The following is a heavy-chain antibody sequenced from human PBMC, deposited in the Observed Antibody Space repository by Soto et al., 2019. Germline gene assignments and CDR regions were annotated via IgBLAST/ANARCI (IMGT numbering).Heavy chain of an antibody. CDR1: GFTFSSYG. V-gene: IGHV3-33*01. CDR2: IWYDGSNK. D-gene: IGHD1-26*01. CDR3: ARDLGVGATPGLDY. Sequence: QVQLVESGGGVVQPGRSLRLSCAASGFTFSSYGMHWVRQAPGKGLEWVAVIWYDGSNKYYADSVKGRFTISRDNSKTTLYLQMNSLRAEDTAVYYCARDLGVGATPGLDYWGQGTLVTVSS. J-gene: IGHJ4*02.